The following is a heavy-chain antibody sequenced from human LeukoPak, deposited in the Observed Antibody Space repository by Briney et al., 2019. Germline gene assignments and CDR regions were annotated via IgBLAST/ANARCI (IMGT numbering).Heavy chain of an antibody. V-gene: IGHV4-4*07. Sequence: SETLSLTCTVSGGSISNYYWSWVRQPAGKGLEWIGRIFTSGSTNYNPSLKSRVTMSVDTSMNQLSLKLSSVTAADTAVYYCARDRDSGSSSNRFCFDYWGQGTLVTVSS. J-gene: IGHJ4*02. CDR3: ARDRDSGSSSNRFCFDY. CDR1: GGSISNYY. CDR2: IFTSGST. D-gene: IGHD1-26*01.